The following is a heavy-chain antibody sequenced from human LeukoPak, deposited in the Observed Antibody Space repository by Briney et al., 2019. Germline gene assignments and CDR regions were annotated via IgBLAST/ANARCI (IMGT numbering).Heavy chain of an antibody. Sequence: ASVKVSCKASGYIFIGYYMHWVRQAPGQGLEWMGWIKSNSGGTHYAQKFQGRVTMTRDTSITTAYMELSRLTSDDTAVYYCARDQGGTIDYWGQGTLVTVSS. V-gene: IGHV1-2*02. CDR1: GYIFIGYY. J-gene: IGHJ4*02. D-gene: IGHD1-7*01. CDR2: IKSNSGGT. CDR3: ARDQGGTIDY.